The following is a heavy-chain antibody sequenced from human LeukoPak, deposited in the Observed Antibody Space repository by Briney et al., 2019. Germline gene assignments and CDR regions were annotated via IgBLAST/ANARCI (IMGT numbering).Heavy chain of an antibody. Sequence: GGSLRLSCAASGFTFNIYTMYWVRQAPGKGLEWVSGIRHSEGNIYYADSVKGRFTLSSEKSKNTLFLQMNSLRAEDTALYYCAKGQERESRLDSWGQGTLVTVSS. CDR3: AKGQERESRLDS. V-gene: IGHV3-23*01. D-gene: IGHD1-1*01. CDR2: IRHSEGNI. CDR1: GFTFNIYT. J-gene: IGHJ4*02.